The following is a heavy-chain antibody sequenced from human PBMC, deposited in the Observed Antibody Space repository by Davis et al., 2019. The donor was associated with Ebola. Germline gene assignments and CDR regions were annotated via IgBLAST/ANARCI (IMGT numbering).Heavy chain of an antibody. J-gene: IGHJ6*02. CDR3: AMPGGYCSGGSCRYYYGMDV. CDR1: GGSISSSSYY. CDR2: IYYSGST. D-gene: IGHD2-15*01. Sequence: MPSETLSLTCTVSGGSISSSSYYWGWIRQPPGKGLEWIGSIYYSGSTYYNPSLKSRVTISVDMSKNQFSLKLSSVTAADTAVYYCAMPGGYCSGGSCRYYYGMDVWGQGTTVTVSS. V-gene: IGHV4-39*01.